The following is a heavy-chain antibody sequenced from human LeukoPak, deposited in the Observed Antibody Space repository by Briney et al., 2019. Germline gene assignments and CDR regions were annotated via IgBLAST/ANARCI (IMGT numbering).Heavy chain of an antibody. CDR2: ISGSGGST. V-gene: IGHV3-23*01. J-gene: IGHJ4*02. CDR3: AKTASGSYYGYYFDY. D-gene: IGHD1-26*01. Sequence: GGSLRLSCAASGFTFSSYAMSWVRQAPGKGLEWVSAISGSGGSTYYADSVRGRFTISRDNSKNTLYLQMNSLRAEDTAVHYCAKTASGSYYGYYFDYWGQGTLVTVPS. CDR1: GFTFSSYA.